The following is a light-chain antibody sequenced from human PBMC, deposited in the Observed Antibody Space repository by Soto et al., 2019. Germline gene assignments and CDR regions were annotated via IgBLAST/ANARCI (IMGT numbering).Light chain of an antibody. CDR2: DTS. V-gene: IGKV3-20*01. CDR3: QQYGTSPIT. CDR1: QSVTSTY. J-gene: IGKJ5*01. Sequence: EIVLTQSPVTLSLSPGERATLSCRASQSVTSTYLAWYQQRPGQTPTLLISDTSIRATGIPDRFSGSGSGTDFTLAISRLEPEDFAVYYCQQYGTSPITFGQGTRLEIK.